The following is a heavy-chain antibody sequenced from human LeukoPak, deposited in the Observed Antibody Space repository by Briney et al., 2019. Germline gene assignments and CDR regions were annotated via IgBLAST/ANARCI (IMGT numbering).Heavy chain of an antibody. CDR3: ARDPPQTTVETGDAFDI. V-gene: IGHV4-61*02. CDR1: GGSISSGSYY. Sequence: SQTLSLTCTVSGGSISSGSYYWSWIRQPAGKGLQWFGRIYTSGSTNYNPSLKSRVTISVDTSKNQFSLKLSSVTAADTAVYYCARDPPQTTVETGDAFDIWGQGTMVTVSS. CDR2: IYTSGST. J-gene: IGHJ3*02. D-gene: IGHD4-23*01.